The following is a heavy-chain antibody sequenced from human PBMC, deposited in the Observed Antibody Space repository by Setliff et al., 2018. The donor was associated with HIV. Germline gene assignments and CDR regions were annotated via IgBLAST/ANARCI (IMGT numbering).Heavy chain of an antibody. CDR3: ARVQMAYAAFDV. D-gene: IGHD4-17*01. Sequence: SETLSLTCAVSGYSISSGYYWSWIRQPPGKGLEWIGSIYFTGSSDNNPSLKSRVTLSVDTSKHQLSLKLSSVTAADTAVYYCARVQMAYAAFDVWGQGTMVTVSS. CDR2: IYFTGSS. V-gene: IGHV4-61*01. J-gene: IGHJ3*01. CDR1: GYSISSGYY.